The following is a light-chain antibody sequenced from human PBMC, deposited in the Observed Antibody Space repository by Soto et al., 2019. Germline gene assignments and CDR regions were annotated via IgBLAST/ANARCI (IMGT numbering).Light chain of an antibody. CDR3: QQSYSTPWT. J-gene: IGKJ1*01. V-gene: IGKV1-39*01. CDR1: QSISSY. CDR2: AAS. Sequence: DIQMTQSPSSLSASVGDRVTITCRASQSISSYLNWYQQKPGKAPKLLIYAASILQSGVPSRFSGSGSGTDFTLTISSLQPEDFATDFCQQSYSTPWTFGQGTKVEIK.